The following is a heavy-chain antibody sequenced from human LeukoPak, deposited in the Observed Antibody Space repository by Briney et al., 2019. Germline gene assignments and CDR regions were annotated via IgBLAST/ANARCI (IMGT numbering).Heavy chain of an antibody. Sequence: PSETLSLTCAVYGGSFSGYYWSWIRQPPGKGLEWIGEINHSGSTNYNPSLKSRVTISVDTSKNQFSLKLSSVTAADTAVYYCATVVPAAPVNWFDPWGQGTLVTVSS. V-gene: IGHV4-34*01. CDR1: GGSFSGYY. J-gene: IGHJ5*02. CDR2: INHSGST. D-gene: IGHD2-2*01. CDR3: ATVVPAAPVNWFDP.